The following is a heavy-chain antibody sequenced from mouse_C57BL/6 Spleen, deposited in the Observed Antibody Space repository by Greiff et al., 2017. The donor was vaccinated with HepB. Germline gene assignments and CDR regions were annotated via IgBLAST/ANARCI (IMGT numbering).Heavy chain of an antibody. CDR1: GYTFTDYY. J-gene: IGHJ2*01. CDR2: IYPGSGNT. D-gene: IGHD1-1*01. CDR3: ARGHYYGSSYESYFDY. Sequence: VQLQQSGAELVRPGASVKLSCKASGYTFTDYYINWVKQRPGQGLEWIARIYPGSGNTYYNEKFKGKATLTAEKSSSTAYMQLSSLTSEDSAVYFCARGHYYGSSYESYFDYWGQGTTLTVSS. V-gene: IGHV1-76*01.